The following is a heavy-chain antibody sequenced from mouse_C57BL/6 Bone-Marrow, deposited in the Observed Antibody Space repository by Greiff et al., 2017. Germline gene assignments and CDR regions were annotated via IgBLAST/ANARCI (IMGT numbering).Heavy chain of an antibody. J-gene: IGHJ4*01. Sequence: QVQLQQSGTELVKPGASVKLSCKASGYTFTSYGMHWVKQRPGQGLEWIGNINPSNGGTNYNEKFKSKDTLTVDKSSSTAYMQLSSLTSEDSAVYYCARRGSSGAMDYWGQGTSVTVSS. CDR1: GYTFTSYG. V-gene: IGHV1-53*01. D-gene: IGHD3-2*02. CDR2: INPSNGGT. CDR3: ARRGSSGAMDY.